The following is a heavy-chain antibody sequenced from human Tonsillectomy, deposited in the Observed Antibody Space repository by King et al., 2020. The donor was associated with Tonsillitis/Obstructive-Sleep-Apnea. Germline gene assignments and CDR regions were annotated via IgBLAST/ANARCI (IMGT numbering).Heavy chain of an antibody. CDR2: IKGKIEDGTT. D-gene: IGHD1-26*01. V-gene: IGHV3-15*01. CDR3: TKDNIVGAEYYYYYYMDV. Sequence: VQLVESGGGWVKPGGSLRLSCAASGFSFRNAWMSWVRQAPGKGLEWVGRIKGKIEDGTTEFAAPAKGKFSNSRDNSTTTLWLQMKSLKTEDTAVYFCTKDNIVGAEYYYYYYMDVWGKGTTVTVSS. J-gene: IGHJ6*03. CDR1: GFSFRNAW.